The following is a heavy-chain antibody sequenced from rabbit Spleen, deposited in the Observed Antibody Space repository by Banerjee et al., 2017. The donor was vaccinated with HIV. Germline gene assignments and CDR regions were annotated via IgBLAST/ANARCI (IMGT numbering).Heavy chain of an antibody. CDR2: IATGSSGFT. CDR1: GFSFSSNYY. J-gene: IGHJ4*01. Sequence: QSLEESGGGLVQPEGSLTLTCTASGFSFSSNYYMCWVRQAPGKGLEWIACIATGSSGFTYYASWAKGRFTCSKASSTTVTLQMTSLTAADTATYFCARDLVAVIGWNFNLWGPGTLVTVS. CDR3: ARDLVAVIGWNFNL. D-gene: IGHD1-1*01. V-gene: IGHV1S40*01.